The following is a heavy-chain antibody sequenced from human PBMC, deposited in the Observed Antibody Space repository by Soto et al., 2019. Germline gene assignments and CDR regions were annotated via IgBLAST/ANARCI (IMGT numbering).Heavy chain of an antibody. Sequence: EVHLVESGGGLVQPGGSLRLSCAASGFTFSSYWMSWFRQAPGKGLEWVANITYDGSEKYYVDSVKGRFTISRDNAKNSVYLQMNSLRDDDTAVYYCARGEQWLVRWVYWGQGTLVTVSS. CDR2: ITYDGSEK. D-gene: IGHD6-19*01. CDR3: ARGEQWLVRWVY. J-gene: IGHJ4*02. V-gene: IGHV3-7*04. CDR1: GFTFSSYW.